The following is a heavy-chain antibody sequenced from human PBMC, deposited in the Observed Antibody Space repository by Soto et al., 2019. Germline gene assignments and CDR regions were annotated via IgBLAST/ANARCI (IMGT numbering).Heavy chain of an antibody. CDR1: GFTFSSYA. Sequence: PGGSLRLSCAAFGFTFSSYAMSWVRQAPGKGLEWVSAISGSGGSTYYADSVKGRFTISRDNSKNTLYLQMNSLRAEDTAVYYCAKDGVLYCSSSSCSNWGAFDIWGQGTMVTVS. V-gene: IGHV3-23*01. J-gene: IGHJ3*02. D-gene: IGHD2-2*01. CDR3: AKDGVLYCSSSSCSNWGAFDI. CDR2: ISGSGGST.